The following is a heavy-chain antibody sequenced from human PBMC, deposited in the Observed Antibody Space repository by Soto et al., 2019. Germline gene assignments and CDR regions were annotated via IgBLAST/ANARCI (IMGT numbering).Heavy chain of an antibody. J-gene: IGHJ6*02. Sequence: GGSLRLSCVGSRFVFSSYAMSWVRQTPGKGLAWVAGISGNGRTTDYAAPVKGRFTISRDNSKNTLYLQMKSLRVEDTAVYYCAKVYSTDITVIVPSYGSDIWGHGTTVTVSS. CDR2: ISGNGRTT. D-gene: IGHD1-20*01. CDR3: AKVYSTDITVIVPSYGSDI. CDR1: RFVFSSYA. V-gene: IGHV3-23*01.